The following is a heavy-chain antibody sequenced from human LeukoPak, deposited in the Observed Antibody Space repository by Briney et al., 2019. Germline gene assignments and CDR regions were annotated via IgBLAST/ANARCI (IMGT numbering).Heavy chain of an antibody. CDR2: ITNKTYGGTT. J-gene: IGHJ4*02. Sequence: GGSLRLSCVASGFVFSSAWMTWVRQAPGKGLEWVGHITNKTYGGTTDYAAPVKDRLIISRDDSKNTLYLQMNRLRTDDTAVYYCARGLCSSTACYQGPFDFWGQGMLVTVSS. CDR1: GFVFSSAW. V-gene: IGHV3-15*01. D-gene: IGHD2/OR15-2a*01. CDR3: ARGLCSSTACYQGPFDF.